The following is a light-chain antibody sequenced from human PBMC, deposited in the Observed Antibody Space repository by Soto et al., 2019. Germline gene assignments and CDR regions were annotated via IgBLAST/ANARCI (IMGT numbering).Light chain of an antibody. J-gene: IGKJ1*01. Sequence: DIQVTQSPSSLSGSVGNRVTIACRASQSVSSYLNWYQQKQGKAPKLLIYAASDLQSGVPSRFSGSGSGTDFTLTISSLQPEDVAIYFCRQSYSTPWTFGQGTTVEIK. CDR1: QSVSSY. V-gene: IGKV1-39*01. CDR2: AAS. CDR3: RQSYSTPWT.